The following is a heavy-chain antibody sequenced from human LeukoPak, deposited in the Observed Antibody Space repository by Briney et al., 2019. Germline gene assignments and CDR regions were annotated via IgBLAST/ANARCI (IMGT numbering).Heavy chain of an antibody. CDR2: IRPGDRST. CDR3: TRTVNSWFDP. Sequence: GASVKISCKPSGYTFINHYIHWVRQAPGQGLEWMGVIRPGDRSTSYAQKFQGRVSVTSDTSTSTAYLELSSLRSDDTVVYYCTRTVNSWFDPWGQGTPVTVSS. D-gene: IGHD4-17*01. CDR1: GYTFINHY. V-gene: IGHV1-46*01. J-gene: IGHJ5*02.